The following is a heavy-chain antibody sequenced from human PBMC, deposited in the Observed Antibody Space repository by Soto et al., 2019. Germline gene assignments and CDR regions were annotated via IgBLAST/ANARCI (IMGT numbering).Heavy chain of an antibody. CDR2: IYYSGIT. CDR3: ARGGGVYYFDY. Sequence: QVQLQESGPGLVKPSETLSLTCTVSGGSISSYYWSWIRQPPGKGLEWIGYIYYSGITDYNPSLKSRVTISVDPSKSQFSLKLSSVTAADTAVSYCARGGGVYYFDYWGQGTLVTVSS. V-gene: IGHV4-59*01. J-gene: IGHJ4*02. CDR1: GGSISSYY. D-gene: IGHD2-8*02.